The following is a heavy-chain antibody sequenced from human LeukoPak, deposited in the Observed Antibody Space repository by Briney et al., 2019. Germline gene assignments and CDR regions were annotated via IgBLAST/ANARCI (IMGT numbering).Heavy chain of an antibody. Sequence: GGSLRLSCAASGFTFSSYGMHWVRQAPGKGLEWVAVISYDGSNKYYADSVKGRFTISRDNSKNTLYLQMNSLRAEDTAVYYCAKDQGRDYYGMDVWGQGTTVTVSS. CDR3: AKDQGRDYYGMDV. V-gene: IGHV3-30*18. J-gene: IGHJ6*02. CDR1: GFTFSSYG. CDR2: ISYDGSNK.